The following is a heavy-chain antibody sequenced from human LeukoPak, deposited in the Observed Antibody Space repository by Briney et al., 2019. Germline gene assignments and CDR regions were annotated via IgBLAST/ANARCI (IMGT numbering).Heavy chain of an antibody. CDR3: ARDKAGPDY. D-gene: IGHD6-19*01. Sequence: ASVKVSCKASGYTFTNYDMHWVRQAPGQRLEWMGWINVGKGNTKYSEKFRGRVTMTRDTSASTVYMESSSLRSEDTAIYYCARDKAGPDYWGQGTLVTVSS. J-gene: IGHJ4*02. V-gene: IGHV1-3*01. CDR2: INVGKGNT. CDR1: GYTFTNYD.